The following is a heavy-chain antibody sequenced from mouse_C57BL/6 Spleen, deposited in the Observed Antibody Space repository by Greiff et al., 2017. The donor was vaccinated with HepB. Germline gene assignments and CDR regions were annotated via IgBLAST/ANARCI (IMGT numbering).Heavy chain of an antibody. CDR3: AREKETGTGYYFDY. CDR1: GYTFTSYG. D-gene: IGHD4-1*01. Sequence: VQLQQSGAELARPGASVKLSCKASGYTFTSYGISWVKQRTGQGLEWIGEIYPRSGNTYYNEKFKGKATLTADKSSSTAYMELRSLRSEDSAVYFCAREKETGTGYYFDYWGQGTTLTVSS. V-gene: IGHV1-81*01. CDR2: IYPRSGNT. J-gene: IGHJ2*01.